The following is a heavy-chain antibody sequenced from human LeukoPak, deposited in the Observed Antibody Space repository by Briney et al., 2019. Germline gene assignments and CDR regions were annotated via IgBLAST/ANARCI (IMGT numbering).Heavy chain of an antibody. CDR1: GDSISSYY. D-gene: IGHD2-15*01. CDR2: MYYSGST. V-gene: IGHV4-59*01. Sequence: PSQTLSLTCTVSGDSISSYYWSWIRQPPGKGLEWIGHMYYSGSTTYNPSLKSRVTISIDTSKNQFSLKLSSVTAADTAVYYCARIRSTGGMDVWGQGTTVTVSS. CDR3: ARIRSTGGMDV. J-gene: IGHJ6*02.